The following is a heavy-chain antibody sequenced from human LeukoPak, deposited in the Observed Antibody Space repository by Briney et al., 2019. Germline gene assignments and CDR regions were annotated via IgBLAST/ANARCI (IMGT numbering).Heavy chain of an antibody. CDR1: DFTFSNFG. V-gene: IGHV3-30*02. J-gene: IGHJ5*02. CDR2: IRYDGSNN. CDR3: ARTAVAGTLRWFDL. D-gene: IGHD6-19*01. Sequence: QPGGSLRLSCVASDFTFSNFGMHWVRQAPGKGLEWLSFIRYDGSNNYHADSVKGRFSISRDNSKNTLHLQMNTLRPDDTAVYYCARTAVAGTLRWFDLWGHGTLVIVSS.